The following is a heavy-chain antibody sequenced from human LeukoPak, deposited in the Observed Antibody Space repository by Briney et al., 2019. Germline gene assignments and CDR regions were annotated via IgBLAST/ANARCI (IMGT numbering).Heavy chain of an antibody. CDR1: GITFSSYG. J-gene: IGHJ4*02. CDR2: ISYDGSNK. Sequence: GGSLRLSCAASGITFSSYGMHWVRQAPGKGLEWVAVISYDGSNKYYADSVKGRFTISRDNSKNTLYLQMNSLRAEDTAVYYCAKDTAMVTEGGFDYWGQGTLVTVSS. D-gene: IGHD5-18*01. CDR3: AKDTAMVTEGGFDY. V-gene: IGHV3-30*18.